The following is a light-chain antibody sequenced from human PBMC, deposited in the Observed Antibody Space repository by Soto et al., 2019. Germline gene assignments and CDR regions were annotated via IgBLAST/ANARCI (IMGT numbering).Light chain of an antibody. CDR2: EVN. J-gene: IGLJ2*01. CDR1: SSDIGNYNY. V-gene: IGLV2-14*01. Sequence: QSVLTQPASVSGSPGQSITISCTGTSSDIGNYNYVSWYQQHPGKAPKLMIFEVNNRPSGVSNRFSGSKSGNTASLTISGLQTEDEADYYCSSYTSSSTVLFGGGTKVTVL. CDR3: SSYTSSSTVL.